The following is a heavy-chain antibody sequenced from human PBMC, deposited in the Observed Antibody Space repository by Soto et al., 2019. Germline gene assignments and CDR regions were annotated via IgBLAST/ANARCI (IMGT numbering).Heavy chain of an antibody. CDR3: ARGTRALITSFFVY. CDR2: VHESGST. CDR1: GDAISNYY. D-gene: IGHD1-20*01. J-gene: IGHJ4*02. Sequence: SETLSLTCSVSGDAISNYYWSWIRQTPGRGLEWIGCVHESGSTDYNPSLRGRVIISLHTSKSQFSLSLRSATAADTATYYCARGTRALITSFFVYWGQGIPVTVSS. V-gene: IGHV4-59*03.